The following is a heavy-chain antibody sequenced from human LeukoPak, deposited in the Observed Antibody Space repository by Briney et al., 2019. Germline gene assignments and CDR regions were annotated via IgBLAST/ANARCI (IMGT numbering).Heavy chain of an antibody. J-gene: IGHJ4*02. CDR1: GYTFTSYY. V-gene: IGHV1-46*01. CDR2: INPSGGST. CDR3: ARDPGRRFTGFDY. Sequence: ASVKVSCKASGYTFTSYYMHWVRQVPGQGLEWMAIINPSGGSTSYAQKLQGRVTMTRDTSTSTVYMELSSLRSEDTAVYYCARDPGRRFTGFDYWGQGTLVTVSS. D-gene: IGHD4-11*01.